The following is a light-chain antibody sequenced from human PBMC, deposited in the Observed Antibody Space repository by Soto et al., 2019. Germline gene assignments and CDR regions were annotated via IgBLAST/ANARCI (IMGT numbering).Light chain of an antibody. CDR3: SSYTSSSTYV. J-gene: IGLJ1*01. Sequence: SALTQPASVSGSPGQSITISCTGTSSDVGGYNYVSWYQQHPGKAPKLMIYEVSNRPSGVSNRFSGSKSGNTASLTISGLQAEDGADYYCSSYTSSSTYVFGTGTKVT. CDR2: EVS. V-gene: IGLV2-14*01. CDR1: SSDVGGYNY.